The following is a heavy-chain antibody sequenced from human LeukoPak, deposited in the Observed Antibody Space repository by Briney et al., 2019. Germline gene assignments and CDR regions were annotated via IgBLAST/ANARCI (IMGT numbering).Heavy chain of an antibody. D-gene: IGHD1-26*01. J-gene: IGHJ4*02. V-gene: IGHV3-48*04. CDR3: ARVNLPSIVGANFDY. CDR2: ISSSGSTI. CDR1: GFTLSSYA. Sequence: PGGSLRLSCAASGFTLSSYAMSWVRQAPGKGLEWVSYISSSGSTIYYADSVKGRFTISRDNAKNSLYLQMNSLRAEDTAVYYCARVNLPSIVGANFDYWGQGTLVTVSS.